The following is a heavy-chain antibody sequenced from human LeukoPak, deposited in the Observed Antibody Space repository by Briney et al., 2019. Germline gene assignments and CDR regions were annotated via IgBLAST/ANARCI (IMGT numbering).Heavy chain of an antibody. D-gene: IGHD6-19*01. CDR2: IEKDGSEI. V-gene: IGHV3-7*01. Sequence: PPGGSLRLSCAASGFTFSNYWMNWVRQSPGKGMEWVAIIEKDGSEILYVDSVKGRFTISRDNAKNSLYLQMNSLRAEDTAVYYCGAVAGWLIYWWGQGTLVTVSS. CDR3: GAVAGWLIYW. J-gene: IGHJ4*02. CDR1: GFTFSNYW.